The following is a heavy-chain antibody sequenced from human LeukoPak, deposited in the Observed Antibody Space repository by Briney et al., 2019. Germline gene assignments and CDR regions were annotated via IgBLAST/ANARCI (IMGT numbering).Heavy chain of an antibody. V-gene: IGHV3-21*01. D-gene: IGHD2-21*01. Sequence: GGSLSLSCAASGFTFSTYGMNWVRQAPGKGLEWVSSISSGSSYIYYTDSVKGRFTISRDDAKNSLYLQMNSLRAEDTAVYYCARYCGTSRCLHYYHMDVWGKGTTVTVSS. CDR3: ARYCGTSRCLHYYHMDV. CDR1: GFTFSTYG. J-gene: IGHJ6*03. CDR2: ISSGSSYI.